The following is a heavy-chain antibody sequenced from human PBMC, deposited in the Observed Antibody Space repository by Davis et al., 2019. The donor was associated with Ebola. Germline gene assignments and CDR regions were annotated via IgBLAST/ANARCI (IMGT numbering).Heavy chain of an antibody. CDR2: IKSRTDGGTR. V-gene: IGHV3-15*07. CDR3: TSDPDYYGSGSYYNY. D-gene: IGHD3-10*01. J-gene: IGHJ4*02. Sequence: GGSLRLSCAASGFTFSNAWMNWVRQAPGKGLEWVGRIKSRTDGGTRDYAAPVKGRFTMSRDDSQNALYLQMESLKTEDTAVYYCTSDPDYYGSGSYYNYWGQGTLVTVSS. CDR1: GFTFSNAW.